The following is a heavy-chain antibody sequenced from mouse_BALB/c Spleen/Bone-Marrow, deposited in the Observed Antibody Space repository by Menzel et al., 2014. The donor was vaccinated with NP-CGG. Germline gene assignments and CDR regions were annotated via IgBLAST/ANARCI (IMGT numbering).Heavy chain of an antibody. V-gene: IGHV1S135*01. D-gene: IGHD3-1*01. Sequence: EVKLVESGPELVKPGASVKVSCKASGYAFTGYNMYWVKQRHGTSLEWIGYIDPYSGGTNYNQKFKGKATLTVDKSSTTAYMHLNSLTSGDSAVYYCAREQTRAMDHWGQGTSVTVSS. CDR1: GYAFTGYN. CDR3: AREQTRAMDH. J-gene: IGHJ4*01. CDR2: IDPYSGGT.